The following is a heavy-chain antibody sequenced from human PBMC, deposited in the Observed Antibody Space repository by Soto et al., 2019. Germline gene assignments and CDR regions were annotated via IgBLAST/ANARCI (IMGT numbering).Heavy chain of an antibody. CDR3: TTGRPLDYYDSSGYYYTLEYFQH. D-gene: IGHD3-22*01. J-gene: IGHJ1*01. CDR1: GFTFSNAW. CDR2: IKSKTDGGTT. V-gene: IGHV3-15*07. Sequence: GGSLRLSCAASGFTFSNAWMNWVRQAPGKGLEWVGRIKSKTDGGTTDYAAPVKGRFTISRDDSKNTLYLQMNSLKTEDTAVYYCTTGRPLDYYDSSGYYYTLEYFQHWGQGTLVTVSS.